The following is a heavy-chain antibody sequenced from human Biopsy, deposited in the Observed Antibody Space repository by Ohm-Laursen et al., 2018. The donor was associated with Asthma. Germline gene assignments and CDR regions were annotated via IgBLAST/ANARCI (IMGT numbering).Heavy chain of an antibody. CDR3: AKDRFDGSVTSHYYYYGIDV. CDR1: GRHFGSYN. D-gene: IGHD3-10*01. CDR2: ISYDGREK. J-gene: IGHJ6*02. V-gene: IGHV3-30*18. Sequence: SLRLSCSASGRHFGSYNMHWARQAPGKGLEWVALISYDGREKGYVDSVKGRFTISRDNFRNTLYVEMSSLRPEDSATYYCAKDRFDGSVTSHYYYYGIDVWGQGTAVTVSS.